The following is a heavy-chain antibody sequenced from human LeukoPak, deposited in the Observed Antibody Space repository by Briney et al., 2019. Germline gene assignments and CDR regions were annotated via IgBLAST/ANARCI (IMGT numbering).Heavy chain of an antibody. V-gene: IGHV4-39*01. CDR2: MYYSGST. J-gene: IGHJ4*02. CDR1: DDSMSSSSYY. Sequence: PSETLSLTCTVSDDSMSSSSYYWGWIRQPPGKGLEWIGSMYYSGSTYYNPSLKSRVTISVDTSKNEFSLKLNSVTAADTAVYYCVRYSSGWRYFDYWGQGTLVTVSS. D-gene: IGHD6-19*01. CDR3: VRYSSGWRYFDY.